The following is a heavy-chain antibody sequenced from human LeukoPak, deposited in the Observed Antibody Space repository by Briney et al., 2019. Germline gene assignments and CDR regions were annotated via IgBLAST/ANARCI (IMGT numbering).Heavy chain of an antibody. J-gene: IGHJ5*02. Sequence: GASAKVSRKASGYTFTSYGISWVREAPGQGLEWMGWISGYNGNTNYAQKLQGRVTMTTDTSTSTAYMELRSLRSDDAAVYYCARHTGSGSYYNRFINWFDPWGQGTLVTVSS. D-gene: IGHD3-10*01. CDR3: ARHTGSGSYYNRFINWFDP. V-gene: IGHV1-18*01. CDR1: GYTFTSYG. CDR2: ISGYNGNT.